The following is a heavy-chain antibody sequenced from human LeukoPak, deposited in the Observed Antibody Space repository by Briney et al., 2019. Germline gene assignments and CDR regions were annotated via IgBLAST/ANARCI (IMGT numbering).Heavy chain of an antibody. CDR2: IYTSGST. Sequence: PSETLSLTCTVSGGSISSGSYYWSWIRQPAGKGLEWIGRIYTSGSTNYNPSLKSRVTISVDTSKNQFSLKLSSVTAADTAVYYCARADLRTWGQGTLVTVSS. D-gene: IGHD3/OR15-3a*01. V-gene: IGHV4-61*02. CDR3: ARADLRT. J-gene: IGHJ4*02. CDR1: GGSISSGSYY.